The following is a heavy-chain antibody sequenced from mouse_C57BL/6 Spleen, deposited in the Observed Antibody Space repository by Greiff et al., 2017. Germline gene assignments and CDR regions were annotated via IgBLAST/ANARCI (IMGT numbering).Heavy chain of an antibody. D-gene: IGHD2-14*01. CDR1: GYTFTDYY. Sequence: EVQLQQSGPELVKPGASVKISCKASGYTFTDYYMNWVKQRPGKSLEWIGDINPNNGGTSYNKKFKGKATVTVDKSSSTAYMQLSSLTSEASADYYCARAQVRRVDLEGWGKGATVTV. J-gene: IGHJ4*01. CDR3: ARAQVRRVDLEG. V-gene: IGHV1-26*01. CDR2: INPNNGGT.